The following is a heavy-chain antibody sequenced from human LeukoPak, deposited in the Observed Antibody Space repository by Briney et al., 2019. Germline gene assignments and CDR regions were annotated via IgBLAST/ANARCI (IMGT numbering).Heavy chain of an antibody. D-gene: IGHD3-9*01. J-gene: IGHJ4*02. CDR1: GYTFSSYG. V-gene: IGHV1-18*01. Sequence: ASVKVSCKASGYTFSSYGISWVRQAPGQGLEWMGWISAYNGNTNSVRKFQGRVTMTTDTSTSTAYMELRSLRSDDTAVYYCARGLKRLHYDILTGYYYWGQGTLVTVSS. CDR3: ARGLKRLHYDILTGYYY. CDR2: ISAYNGNT.